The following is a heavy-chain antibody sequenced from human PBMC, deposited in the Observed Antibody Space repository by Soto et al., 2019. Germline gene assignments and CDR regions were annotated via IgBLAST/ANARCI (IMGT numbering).Heavy chain of an antibody. CDR2: ISYDGSNK. CDR1: GFTFSSYA. CDR3: ARDPGYSYGPEGDWYFDL. V-gene: IGHV3-30-3*01. Sequence: VGSLRLSCAASGFTFSSYAMHWVRQAPGKGLEWVAVISYDGSNKYYADSVKGRFTISRDNSKNTLYLQMNSLRAEDTAVYYCARDPGYSYGPEGDWYFDLWGRGTLVTVS. D-gene: IGHD5-18*01. J-gene: IGHJ2*01.